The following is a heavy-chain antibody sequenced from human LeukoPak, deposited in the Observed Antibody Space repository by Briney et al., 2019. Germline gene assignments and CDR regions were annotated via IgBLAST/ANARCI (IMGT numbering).Heavy chain of an antibody. D-gene: IGHD5-24*01. CDR3: ARHDFRDGYNYFDY. Sequence: SETLSLTCTVSGGSISSYYWSWIRQPPGKGLEWIGYIYYSGSTNYNPSLKSRVTISVDTSKNQFSLKLSSVTAADTAVYYCARHDFRDGYNYFDYWGQGTLVTVSS. V-gene: IGHV4-59*08. CDR2: IYYSGST. J-gene: IGHJ4*02. CDR1: GGSISSYY.